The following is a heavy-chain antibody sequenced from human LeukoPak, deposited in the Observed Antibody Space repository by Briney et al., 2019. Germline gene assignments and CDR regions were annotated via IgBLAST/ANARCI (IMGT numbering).Heavy chain of an antibody. CDR3: ARVPYYDSSGYNDY. CDR2: INAYKGKT. D-gene: IGHD3-22*01. CDR1: GYTVXSYG. V-gene: IGHV1-18*01. Sequence: SXXXXGYTVXSYGXXXVGQXXGXXVXXMGXINAYKGKTNYAQKLQRRVTMTTDTSTSTAYMELRSLRSDDTAVYYCARVPYYDSSGYNDYWGQGTLVTVSS. J-gene: IGHJ4*02.